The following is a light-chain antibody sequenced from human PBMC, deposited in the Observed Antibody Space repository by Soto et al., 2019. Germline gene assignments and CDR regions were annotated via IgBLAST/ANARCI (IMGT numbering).Light chain of an antibody. CDR3: SSYTSSSRVV. Sequence: QSVLTQPASVSGSPGQSITISCTGTSSDVCGYNYVSWYQQHPGKAPKLMIYEVSNRPSGVSNRFSGSKSGNTASLTISGLQAEDEADYYCSSYTSSSRVVFGGGTKLTVL. CDR2: EVS. CDR1: SSDVCGYNY. J-gene: IGLJ2*01. V-gene: IGLV2-14*01.